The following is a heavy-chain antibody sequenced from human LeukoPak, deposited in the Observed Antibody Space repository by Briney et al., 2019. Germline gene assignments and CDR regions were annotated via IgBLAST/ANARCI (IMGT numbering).Heavy chain of an antibody. CDR2: IIPISGTA. D-gene: IGHD5-12*01. V-gene: IGHV1-69*05. CDR1: GGTFSSYA. J-gene: IGHJ4*02. CDR3: ARGRYSGYERFDY. Sequence: SVKVSCKASGGTFSSYAISWVRQAPGQGLEWMGGIIPISGTANYAQKFQGRVTITTDESTSTAYMELSSLRSEDTAVYYCARGRYSGYERFDYWGQGTLVTVSS.